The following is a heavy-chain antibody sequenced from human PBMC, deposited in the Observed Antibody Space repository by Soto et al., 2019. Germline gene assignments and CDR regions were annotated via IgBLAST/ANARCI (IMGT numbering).Heavy chain of an antibody. J-gene: IGHJ6*02. V-gene: IGHV3-30-3*01. CDR1: GFTFSSYA. CDR2: ISYDGSNK. Sequence: QVQLVESGGGVVQPGRSLRLSCAASGFTFSSYAMHWVRQAPGKGLEWVAVISYDGSNKYYADSVKGRFTISRDNSKNKLYLQMNSLRAEDTAVYYCARGTRYYCYYGMDVWGQGTTVTVSS. CDR3: ARGTRYYCYYGMDV.